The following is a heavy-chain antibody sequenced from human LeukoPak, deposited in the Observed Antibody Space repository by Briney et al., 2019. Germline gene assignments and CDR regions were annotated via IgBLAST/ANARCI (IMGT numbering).Heavy chain of an antibody. J-gene: IGHJ4*02. V-gene: IGHV4-61*01. CDR1: GGSFSSGSYY. Sequence: PSETLSLTCTVSGGSFSSGSYYWSWIRQPPGKGLEWIGYIYYSGSTNYNPSLKSRVTISVDTSKNQFSLKLSSVTAADTAVYYCAGTAGIAVAGLLYWGQGTLVTVSS. CDR3: AGTAGIAVAGLLY. D-gene: IGHD6-13*01. CDR2: IYYSGST.